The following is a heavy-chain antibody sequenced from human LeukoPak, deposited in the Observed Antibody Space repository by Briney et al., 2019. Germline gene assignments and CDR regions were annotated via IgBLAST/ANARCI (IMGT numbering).Heavy chain of an antibody. CDR3: ARGLPPRRNYDSRGYYSYYFDY. CDR2: ISAYNGNT. J-gene: IGHJ4*02. D-gene: IGHD3-22*01. V-gene: IGHV1-18*01. CDR1: GYTFTSYG. Sequence: ASVKVSCKPSGYTFTSYGIIWVRQAPGQGLDWMGWISAYNGNTKYAQKFQGRVTMTTDTSTSTAYMEVRSLRSDDTAVYYCARGLPPRRNYDSRGYYSYYFDYWGQGTLVTVSS.